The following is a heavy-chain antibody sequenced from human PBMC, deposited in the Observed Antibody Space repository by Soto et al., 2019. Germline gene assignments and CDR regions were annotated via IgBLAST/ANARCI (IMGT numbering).Heavy chain of an antibody. CDR2: LYSGGDT. D-gene: IGHD3-10*01. CDR3: ARAAWGLWFGYMDV. V-gene: IGHV3-53*04. Sequence: QLVESGGALVLPGGSLRLSCAASGFAVSSSYMSWVRQAPGRGLEWVSILYSGGDTYYADSVKGRVTISRHTSENTLFLQMESLRVEDTAVYYCARAAWGLWFGYMDVWGKGTTVTVSS. J-gene: IGHJ6*03. CDR1: GFAVSSSY.